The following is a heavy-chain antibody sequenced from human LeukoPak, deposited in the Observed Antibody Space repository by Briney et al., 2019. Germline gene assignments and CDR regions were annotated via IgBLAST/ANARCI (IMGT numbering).Heavy chain of an antibody. CDR3: ARGPADYNKLKPGERDGYNYKSKRPPFDN. CDR1: GGSFNVYY. Sequence: SEPLSLLCAVCGGSFNVYYWICMRQPPGKALEWFGEINRSGSTNYHPSLKRRITISIDTPKNQFYPRLSSVTAADTAVYYCARGPADYNKLKPGERDGYNYKSKRPPFDNWGQGTPVTVSS. V-gene: IGHV4-34*01. CDR2: INRSGST. D-gene: IGHD5-24*01. J-gene: IGHJ4*02.